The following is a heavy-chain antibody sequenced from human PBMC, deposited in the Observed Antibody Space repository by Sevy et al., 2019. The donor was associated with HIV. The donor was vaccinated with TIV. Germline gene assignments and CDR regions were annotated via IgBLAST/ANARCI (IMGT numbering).Heavy chain of an antibody. CDR2: MWYDGSNE. CDR3: AEDNLALDV. Sequence: GGSLRLSCAASGFTLSNNHMHWVRQAPGKGLEWVAAMWYDGSNEYYADSVKGRFTISRDNSKNTLDLQMNSLRAEDTAVYYWAEDNLALDVWDQGTTVTVSS. V-gene: IGHV3-33*03. CDR1: GFTLSNNH. J-gene: IGHJ6*02.